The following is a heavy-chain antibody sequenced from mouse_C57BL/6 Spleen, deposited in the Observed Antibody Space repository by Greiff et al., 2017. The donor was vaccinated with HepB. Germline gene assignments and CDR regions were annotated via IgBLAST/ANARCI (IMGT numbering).Heavy chain of an antibody. Sequence: VQLQQSGAELVKPGASVKLSCKASGYTFTSYWMQWVKQRPGQGLEWIGEIDPSDSYTNYNQKFKGKATLTVDTSSSTAYMQLSSLTSEDSAVYYCALYYGSSYDFDYWGQGTTLTVSS. V-gene: IGHV1-50*01. CDR2: IDPSDSYT. CDR1: GYTFTSYW. D-gene: IGHD1-1*01. CDR3: ALYYGSSYDFDY. J-gene: IGHJ2*01.